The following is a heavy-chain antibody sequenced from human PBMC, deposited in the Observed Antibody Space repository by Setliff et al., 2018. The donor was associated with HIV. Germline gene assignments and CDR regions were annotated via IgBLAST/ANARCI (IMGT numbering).Heavy chain of an antibody. CDR3: ARGAAYYYDSSGWGDAFDI. V-gene: IGHV4-31*11. Sequence: SETPSLTCAVSGDSISSGGYYWSWIRQHPGKGLEWIGYIFYSGNTCFNPSLKSRVTISVDTSKNQFSLKLSSVTAADTAVYYCARGAAYYYDSSGWGDAFDIWGQGTMVTVSS. D-gene: IGHD3-22*01. CDR1: GDSISSGGYY. CDR2: IFYSGNT. J-gene: IGHJ3*02.